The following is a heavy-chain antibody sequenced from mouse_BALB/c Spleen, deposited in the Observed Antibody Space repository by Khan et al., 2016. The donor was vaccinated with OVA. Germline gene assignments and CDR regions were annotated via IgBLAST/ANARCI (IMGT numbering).Heavy chain of an antibody. D-gene: IGHD3-2*02. V-gene: IGHV1-76*01. CDR1: GYTFTSYR. Sequence: QVQLKESGTELVRPGASVELSCKTSGYTFTSYRIHWVKQRSGQGLEWFARIYPGTDNTYYNEKLKDKVTLTADKSSSTVYMQLSSLKSDDSAVYFCAAKEALYYFDYWGQGTTLTVSS. CDR3: AAKEALYYFDY. CDR2: IYPGTDNT. J-gene: IGHJ2*01.